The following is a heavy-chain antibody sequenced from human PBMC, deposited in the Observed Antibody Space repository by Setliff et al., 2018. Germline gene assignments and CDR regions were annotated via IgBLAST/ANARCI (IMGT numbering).Heavy chain of an antibody. D-gene: IGHD6-13*01. CDR2: ISPSSSHI. V-gene: IGHV3-21*01. CDR1: GFTFSTYS. CDR3: ARDSYTSPDY. Sequence: LSLSCVGSGFTFSTYSLIWVRQAPGTGLEWVSSISPSSSHIYYADSAEGRFTISRDNAKNTLYLQMNSLGAEDTAVYYCARDSYTSPDYWGQGTLVTVSS. J-gene: IGHJ4*02.